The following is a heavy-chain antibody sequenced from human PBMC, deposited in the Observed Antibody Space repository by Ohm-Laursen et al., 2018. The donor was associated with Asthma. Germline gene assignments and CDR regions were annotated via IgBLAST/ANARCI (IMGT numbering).Heavy chain of an antibody. D-gene: IGHD5-24*01. V-gene: IGHV3-9*01. CDR3: AKASWRITSYYYDN. CDR1: GFTFDDYA. CDR2: ISWNSGSI. Sequence: SLRLSCAASGFTFDDYAMHWVRQAPGKGLEWVSGISWNSGSIGYADSVKGRFTISRDNAKSSLYLQMNSLRAADTALYYCAKASWRITSYYYDNWGQGTLVTVSS. J-gene: IGHJ4*02.